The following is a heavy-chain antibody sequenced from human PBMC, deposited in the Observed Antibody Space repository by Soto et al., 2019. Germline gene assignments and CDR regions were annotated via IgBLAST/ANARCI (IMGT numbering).Heavy chain of an antibody. V-gene: IGHV3-30*18. CDR3: AKDGYCSGGSCFLITPNYYYYGMDV. Sequence: GGSLRLSCAASGFTFSSYGMHWVRQAPGKGLEWVAVISYDGSNKYYADSVKGRFTISRDNSKNTLYLQMNSLRAEDTAVYYCAKDGYCSGGSCFLITPNYYYYGMDVWGQGTTVTVS. CDR2: ISYDGSNK. D-gene: IGHD2-15*01. CDR1: GFTFSSYG. J-gene: IGHJ6*02.